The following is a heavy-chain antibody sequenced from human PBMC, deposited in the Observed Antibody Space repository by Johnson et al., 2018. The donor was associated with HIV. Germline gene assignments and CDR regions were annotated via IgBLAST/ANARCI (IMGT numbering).Heavy chain of an antibody. CDR1: GFTFDDYA. J-gene: IGHJ3*02. D-gene: IGHD3-10*01. Sequence: VQLVESGGGLVQPGRSLRLSCAASGFTFDDYAMHWVRQAPGKGLEWVSGISWDSGSIGYADSVKGRFTISRDNAKNSLSLQMNSLRAEDTALYYCARVMAAITSDAIDIWGQGTMVTVSS. V-gene: IGHV3-9*01. CDR2: ISWDSGSI. CDR3: ARVMAAITSDAIDI.